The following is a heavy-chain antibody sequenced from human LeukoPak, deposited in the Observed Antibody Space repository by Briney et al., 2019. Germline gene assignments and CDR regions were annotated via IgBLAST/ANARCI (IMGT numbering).Heavy chain of an antibody. Sequence: GGSLRLSCAASGFTVSSNYMSWVRQAPGKGLEWVSVYYSGGSTYYADSVKGRFTISRDNSKNTLYLQMNSLRAEDTAVYYCARDSIEYSSSSLYYYGMDVWGQGTTVTVSS. V-gene: IGHV3-66*01. CDR3: ARDSIEYSSSSLYYYGMDV. J-gene: IGHJ6*02. CDR1: GFTVSSNY. D-gene: IGHD6-6*01. CDR2: YYSGGST.